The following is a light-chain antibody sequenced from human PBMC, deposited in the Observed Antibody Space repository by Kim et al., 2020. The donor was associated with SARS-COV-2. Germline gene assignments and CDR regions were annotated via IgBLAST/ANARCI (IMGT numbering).Light chain of an antibody. Sequence: APGERATLSCKTSQSVSSIYLAWYQQKPGQAPRLLIYAASSRATGIPDRFSGSGSGTDFTLTISRLEPEDFAVYYCQQYTSSSWTFGQGTKVDIK. J-gene: IGKJ1*01. CDR1: QSVSSIY. CDR2: AAS. CDR3: QQYTSSSWT. V-gene: IGKV3-20*01.